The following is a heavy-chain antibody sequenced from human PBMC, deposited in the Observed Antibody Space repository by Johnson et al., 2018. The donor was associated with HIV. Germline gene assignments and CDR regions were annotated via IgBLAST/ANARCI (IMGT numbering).Heavy chain of an antibody. CDR2: ISYDGSDK. D-gene: IGHD1-26*01. J-gene: IGHJ3*01. CDR3: AFESGSYFRHAFDV. V-gene: IGHV3-30*03. CDR1: GFTFSSYG. Sequence: QVQLVESGGDLVQPGGSLRLSCAASGFTFSSYGMNWVRQAPGKGLEWVAVISYDGSDKYYADSVKGRFTISRDNSTNTLYLQMNSLRSEDTAVYSCAFESGSYFRHAFDVWGQGTMVTVSS.